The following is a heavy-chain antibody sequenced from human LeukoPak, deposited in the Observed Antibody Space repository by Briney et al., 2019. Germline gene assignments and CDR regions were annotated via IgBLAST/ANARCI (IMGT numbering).Heavy chain of an antibody. V-gene: IGHV1-18*01. CDR2: ISGYNGNT. Sequence: GASVKVSCKASGYTFTTSGITWVRQAPGQGLEWMGWISGYNGNTKYGQDFQGRVTMTTDTSTTTAYMELRSLRSADTAVYYCARGGRGGSNHFDHWGQGTLVTVSS. CDR3: ARGGRGGSNHFDH. CDR1: GYTFTTSG. D-gene: IGHD1-26*01. J-gene: IGHJ4*02.